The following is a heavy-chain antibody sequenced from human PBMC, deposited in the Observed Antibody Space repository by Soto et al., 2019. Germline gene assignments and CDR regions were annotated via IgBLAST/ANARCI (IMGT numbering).Heavy chain of an antibody. CDR1: GYSFTSYW. Sequence: GESLKISCKGSGYSFTSYWISWVRQMPGKGLEWRGRIDPSDSYTNYSPSFQGHVTISADKSISTAYLQWSSLKASDTAMYYCARPNNNNWNYGTEYYYYYYGMDVWGQGTTVTVSS. CDR2: IDPSDSYT. V-gene: IGHV5-10-1*01. J-gene: IGHJ6*02. D-gene: IGHD1-7*01. CDR3: ARPNNNNWNYGTEYYYYYYGMDV.